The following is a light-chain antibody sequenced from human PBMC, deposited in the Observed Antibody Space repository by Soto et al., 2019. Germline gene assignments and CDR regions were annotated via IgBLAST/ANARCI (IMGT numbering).Light chain of an antibody. CDR1: SSDVGGYNY. J-gene: IGLJ1*01. V-gene: IGLV2-14*01. CDR3: SSYTSSSTLLV. Sequence: QSALTQPASVSGSPGQSITISCTGTSSDVGGYNYVSWYQQHPGKAPKLMIYEVSNRPSWVSNRFSGSKSGNTASLTISGLQAEDEADYYCSSYTSSSTLLVFGTGTKLTVL. CDR2: EVS.